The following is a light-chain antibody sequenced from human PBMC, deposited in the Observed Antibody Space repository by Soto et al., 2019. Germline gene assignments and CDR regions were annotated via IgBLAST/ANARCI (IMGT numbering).Light chain of an antibody. CDR3: QQSYSTRPFT. V-gene: IGKV1-39*01. CDR1: QNIRSY. CDR2: AAI. Sequence: DIQMTQSPSSLSASIGDRVTITCRASQNIRSYLNWYQQKPGKAPKLLIYAAITLQGGVPSRFXGSGSGTDFTLTINSLQPEDFATYYCQQSYSTRPFTFGPGTKVDVK. J-gene: IGKJ3*01.